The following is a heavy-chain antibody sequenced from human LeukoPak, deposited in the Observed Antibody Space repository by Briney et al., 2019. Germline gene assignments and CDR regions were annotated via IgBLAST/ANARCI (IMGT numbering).Heavy chain of an antibody. V-gene: IGHV4-34*01. J-gene: IGHJ4*02. CDR3: ARGEWLVRVRRVWYFDY. Sequence: SETLSLTCIVSGGSIGSYYWSWIRQPPGKGLEWIGEINHSGSTNYNPSLKSRVTISVDTSKNQFSLKLSSVTAADTAVYYCARGEWLVRVRRVWYFDYWGQGTLVTVSS. CDR2: INHSGST. CDR1: GGSIGSYY. D-gene: IGHD6-19*01.